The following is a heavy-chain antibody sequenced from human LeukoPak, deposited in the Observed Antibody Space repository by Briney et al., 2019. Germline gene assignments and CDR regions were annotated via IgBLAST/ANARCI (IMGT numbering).Heavy chain of an antibody. CDR2: INHSGST. D-gene: IGHD7-27*01. V-gene: IGHV4-34*01. CDR3: ARGRADPTPAQRERSQLGRIYYFDY. CDR1: GGSFSGYY. Sequence: SETLSLTCAVYGGSFSGYYWSWIRQPPGKGLEWIGEINHSGSTNYNPSLKSRVTISVDTSKNQFSLKLSSVTAADTAVYYCARGRADPTPAQRERSQLGRIYYFDYWGQGTLVTVSS. J-gene: IGHJ4*02.